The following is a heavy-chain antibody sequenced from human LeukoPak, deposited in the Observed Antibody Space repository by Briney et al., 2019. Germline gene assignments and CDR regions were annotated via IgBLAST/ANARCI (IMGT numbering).Heavy chain of an antibody. CDR3: ARADTVVQGSRDS. J-gene: IGHJ5*01. V-gene: IGHV3-23*01. CDR2: IGCGGVNT. D-gene: IGHD3-10*01. CDR1: GFRFGHFD. Sequence: GGSQSLPCAASGFRFGHFDMTWVRQAPGKALQWVTTIGCGGVNTFYADSVRGRSTISRADPQNTLYLKLNSLRAEDWPFYSCARADTVVQGSRDSGGQETWVTVSS.